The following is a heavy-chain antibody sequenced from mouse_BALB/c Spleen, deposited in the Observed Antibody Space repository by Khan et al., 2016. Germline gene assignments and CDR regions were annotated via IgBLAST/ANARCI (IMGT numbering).Heavy chain of an antibody. CDR2: IDTANGNT. CDR1: GFNIKDTY. J-gene: IGHJ2*01. V-gene: IGHV14-3*02. Sequence: VQLKESGAELVKPGASVKLSCTASGFNIKDTYMHWVKQRPEQGLEWIGRIDTANGNTKYDPKFQGKATITADTSSNTAYLKLSSLTSEDTAVYYCARCTDYWGQGTTLTVSS. CDR3: ARCTDY.